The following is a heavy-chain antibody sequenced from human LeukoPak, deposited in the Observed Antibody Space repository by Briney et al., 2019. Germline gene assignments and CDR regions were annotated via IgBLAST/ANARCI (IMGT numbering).Heavy chain of an antibody. V-gene: IGHV4-39*01. CDR3: ARHPGALIPGGDGGIAAAVVYFDY. CDR2: IYYSGST. J-gene: IGHJ4*02. CDR1: GGSISKSNHY. D-gene: IGHD6-13*01. Sequence: SETLSLTCSVSGGSISKSNHYWGWIRQPPGKGLEWIGSIYYSGSTYYNPSLKSRVTISVDTSKNQFSLKLSSVTAADTAVYYCARHPGALIPGGDGGIAAAVVYFDYWGQGTLVTVSS.